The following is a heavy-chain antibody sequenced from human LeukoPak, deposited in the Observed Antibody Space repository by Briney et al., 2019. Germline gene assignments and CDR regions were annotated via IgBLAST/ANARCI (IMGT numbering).Heavy chain of an antibody. V-gene: IGHV3-23*01. Sequence: SGGSLRLFCAASGFTFSTFAMSWVRQDPGRGLEWVSSITGAGSTTYYPESVKGRFTISRDNSKNTLYLQMNSLRVEDTAVYFCVRDRNYFEALQRSYWGQGTLVTVSS. J-gene: IGHJ4*02. CDR1: GFTFSTFA. D-gene: IGHD1-7*01. CDR3: VRDRNYFEALQRSY. CDR2: ITGAGSTT.